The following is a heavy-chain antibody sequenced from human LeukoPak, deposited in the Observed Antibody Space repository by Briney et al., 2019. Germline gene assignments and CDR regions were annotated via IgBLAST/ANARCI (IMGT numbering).Heavy chain of an antibody. CDR2: ISGSGGSI. J-gene: IGHJ4*02. Sequence: PGGTLRLSCAASVFTFSRFVMSWVRQAPGKGLEWVSAISGSGGSIYYADSVKGRFTISSDNSKNTLYLQTNSLRAEDTAVYYCATAPYYFDYWGQGTLVTVSS. D-gene: IGHD2-15*01. CDR3: ATAPYYFDY. V-gene: IGHV3-23*01. CDR1: VFTFSRFV.